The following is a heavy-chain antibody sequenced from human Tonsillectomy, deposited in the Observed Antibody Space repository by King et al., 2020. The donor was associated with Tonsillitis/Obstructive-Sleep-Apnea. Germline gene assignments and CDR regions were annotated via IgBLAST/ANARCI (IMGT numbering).Heavy chain of an antibody. D-gene: IGHD1-26*01. Sequence: VQLVESWAEVKKPGASVKVSCKASGYTFPSYYMHWVRQAPGQGLEWMGIINPSGGNTTYAQKFQGRVTMTRDTSTSTVYMELISLRSEDTPVYYCARARLLDAFDIWGQGTMVTVSS. CDR1: GYTFPSYY. CDR3: ARARLLDAFDI. J-gene: IGHJ3*02. V-gene: IGHV1-46*01. CDR2: INPSGGNT.